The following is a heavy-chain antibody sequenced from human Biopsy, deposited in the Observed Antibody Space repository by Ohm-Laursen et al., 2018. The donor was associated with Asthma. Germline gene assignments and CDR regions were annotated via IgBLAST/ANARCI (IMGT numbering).Heavy chain of an antibody. Sequence: GASVKVSCKASGYNFISFAIHWVRQAPGQRLEWMGWVNTGNGDTKYSQKFQGRVTITRDTSASTAYMELRSLRSEDTATYYCARTYHDFLTGQVKDVFGVWGQGTMVTVSS. CDR2: VNTGNGDT. D-gene: IGHD3-9*01. CDR1: GYNFISFA. V-gene: IGHV1-3*04. CDR3: ARTYHDFLTGQVKDVFGV. J-gene: IGHJ3*01.